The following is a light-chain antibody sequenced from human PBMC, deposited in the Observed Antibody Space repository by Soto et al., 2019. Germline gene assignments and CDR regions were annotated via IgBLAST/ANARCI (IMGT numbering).Light chain of an antibody. CDR2: GAS. CDR3: QQYGSSPPRT. Sequence: EIVLTQSPGTLSLSPGERATLSCRASESVSSSYLAWYQQKPGQAPRLLIYGASTRATDVPDRFSGSGSGADFTLTISRLEPEDFAVYYCQQYGSSPPRTSGQGTKVDIK. J-gene: IGKJ1*01. CDR1: ESVSSSY. V-gene: IGKV3-20*01.